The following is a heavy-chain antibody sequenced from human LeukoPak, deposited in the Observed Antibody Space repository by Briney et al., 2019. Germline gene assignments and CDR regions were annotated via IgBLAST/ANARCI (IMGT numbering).Heavy chain of an antibody. Sequence: SETLSLTCAVYGGSFSGYYWSWIRQHPGKGLEWIGYIYYSGSTYYNPSLKSRVTISVDTSKNQFSLKLSSVTAADTAVYYCARDPGRDAFDIWGQGTMVTVSS. D-gene: IGHD2-15*01. J-gene: IGHJ3*02. CDR1: GGSFSGYY. CDR2: IYYSGST. V-gene: IGHV4-31*11. CDR3: ARDPGRDAFDI.